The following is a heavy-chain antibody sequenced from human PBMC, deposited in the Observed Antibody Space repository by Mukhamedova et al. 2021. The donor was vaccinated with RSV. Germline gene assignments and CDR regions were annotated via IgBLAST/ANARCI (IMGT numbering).Heavy chain of an antibody. CDR3: AKDLGSRYTSYFDF. V-gene: IGHV3-30*02. D-gene: IGHD2-2*02. CDR2: IQYDGTGK. J-gene: IGHJ4*02. CDR1: G. Sequence: GMHWVRQAPGKGLEWVAFIQYDGTGKDYADSVKGRFTISRDNSKNTLYLQMNSLRAEDTAVYYCAKDLGSRYTSYFDFWGPGTLVT.